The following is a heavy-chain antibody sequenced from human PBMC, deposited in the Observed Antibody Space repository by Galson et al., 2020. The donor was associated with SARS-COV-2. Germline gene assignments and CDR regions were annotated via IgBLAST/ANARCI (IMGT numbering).Heavy chain of an antibody. CDR3: ARGIGTRDYDYPVY. CDR1: GGSFSGYY. J-gene: IGHJ4*02. CDR2: INHSGST. Sequence: SQTLSLTCAVYGGSFSGYYWSWIRQSPGKGLEWIGEINHSGSTNYNPSLKSRVTISVDTSKNQFSLSLSSVTAADRAVYYCARGIGTRDYDYPVYWGQGILVTVSS. D-gene: IGHD3-16*01. V-gene: IGHV4-34*01.